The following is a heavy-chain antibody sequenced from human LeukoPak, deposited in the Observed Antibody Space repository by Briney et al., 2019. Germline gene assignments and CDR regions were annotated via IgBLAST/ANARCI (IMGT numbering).Heavy chain of an antibody. CDR1: GFTFSAYG. CDR3: AKDNYGGIFAS. Sequence: PGESLRLSCAASGFTFSAYGMSWVRQAPGKGLEWVSHIGDTVRDTWYANSVKGRFIISRDNSRDTAYLQMSSLRPEDTALYFCAKDNYGGIFASWGQGTLVTVSS. D-gene: IGHD4-17*01. J-gene: IGHJ4*02. CDR2: IGDTVRDT. V-gene: IGHV3-23*01.